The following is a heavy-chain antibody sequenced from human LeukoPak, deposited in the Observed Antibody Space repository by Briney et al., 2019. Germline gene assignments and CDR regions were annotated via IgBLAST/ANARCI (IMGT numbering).Heavy chain of an antibody. CDR1: GGCVSGYY. D-gene: IGHD2-15*01. Sequence: PSETLSLTCVVSGGCVSGYYWGWIRQPPGRGLEWIGYVYYSGSTNYNPSFKSRITISVDTSRNQFSLQLSSVTAADTAVYYCARIHRYCSGGACYVLDNWGQGTLVAVSS. CDR2: VYYSGST. J-gene: IGHJ4*02. V-gene: IGHV4-59*02. CDR3: ARIHRYCSGGACYVLDN.